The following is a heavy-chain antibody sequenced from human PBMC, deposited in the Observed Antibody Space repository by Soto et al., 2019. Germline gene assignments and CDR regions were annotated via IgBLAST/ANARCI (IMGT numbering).Heavy chain of an antibody. D-gene: IGHD3-10*01. J-gene: IGHJ6*02. CDR2: IYYSGST. V-gene: IGHV4-59*01. CDR1: GGSISRYY. CDR3: ARDRDYYGSGSYYSYYYYGMDV. Sequence: SETLSLTCTVSGGSISRYYWSWIRQPPGKGLEWIGYIYYSGSTNYNPSLKSRVTISVDTSKNQFSLKLSSVTAADTAVYYCARDRDYYGSGSYYSYYYYGMDVWGQGTTVT.